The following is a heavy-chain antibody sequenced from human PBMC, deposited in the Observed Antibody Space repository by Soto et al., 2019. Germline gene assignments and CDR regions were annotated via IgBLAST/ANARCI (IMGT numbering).Heavy chain of an antibody. D-gene: IGHD6-13*01. Sequence: EVQLVESGGGLVQPGGSLRLSCAASGFTFSSYWMHWLRQAPGKGLVWVSRINSDGSSTSYADSVKGRFTISRDNAKNTLDLQMNRLRAEDTAVYYCARGSIAAARMGDWFDPWGQGTLVTVSS. CDR3: ARGSIAAARMGDWFDP. CDR1: GFTFSSYW. J-gene: IGHJ5*02. V-gene: IGHV3-74*01. CDR2: INSDGSST.